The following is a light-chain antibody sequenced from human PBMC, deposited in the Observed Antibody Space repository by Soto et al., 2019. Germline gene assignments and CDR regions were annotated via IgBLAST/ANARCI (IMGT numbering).Light chain of an antibody. CDR2: GAA. CDR3: QQYHNWPA. CDR1: QSVFSS. Sequence: EIVLTQSPGTLSLSPGERATLSCRASQSVFSSLAWYQQKPGQAPRLLIYGAATRATGIPGRFSGSGSGTEFTLTISSLQSEDFAVYYCQQYHNWPAFGQGTKVDI. J-gene: IGKJ1*01. V-gene: IGKV3-15*01.